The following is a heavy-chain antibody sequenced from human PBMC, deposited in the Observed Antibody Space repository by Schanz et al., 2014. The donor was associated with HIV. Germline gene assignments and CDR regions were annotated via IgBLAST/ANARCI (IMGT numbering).Heavy chain of an antibody. D-gene: IGHD3-3*01. J-gene: IGHJ6*02. CDR2: ISGSGNTI. CDR3: ARPDYDFWVDV. V-gene: IGHV3-11*01. Sequence: VQLLESGGGLVQPGGSPRLSCTTSGFTFSDYAMSWVRQAPGKGLEWVSYISGSGNTIYYADSVKGRFTISRDNAKNSLSLQMNSLRAEDTAVYYCARPDYDFWVDVWGQGTTVTVSS. CDR1: GFTFSDYA.